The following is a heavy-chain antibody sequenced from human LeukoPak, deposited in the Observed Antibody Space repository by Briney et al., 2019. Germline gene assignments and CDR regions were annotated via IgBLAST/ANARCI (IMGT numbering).Heavy chain of an antibody. J-gene: IGHJ3*02. V-gene: IGHV1-18*01. Sequence: ASVKVSCKASGYTFTSYGISWVRQAPGQGLEWMGWISAYNGNTNYAQKLQGRVTMTTDTSTSTAYMELRSLRSDDTAVYYCARAEAGGNPPLDDAFDIWGQGTMVTVS. CDR2: ISAYNGNT. CDR1: GYTFTSYG. D-gene: IGHD4-23*01. CDR3: ARAEAGGNPPLDDAFDI.